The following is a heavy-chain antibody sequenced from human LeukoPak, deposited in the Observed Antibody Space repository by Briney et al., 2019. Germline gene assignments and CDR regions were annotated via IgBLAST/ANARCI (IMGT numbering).Heavy chain of an antibody. Sequence: SETLSLTCTVSGYSISSGYYWGWIRQPPGKGLEWIGSIYHSGSTYYNPSLKSRVTISVDTSKNQFSLKLSSVTAADTAVYYCARAEWGSEGFFGDYWGQGTLVTVSS. CDR1: GYSISSGYY. J-gene: IGHJ4*02. D-gene: IGHD3-3*01. CDR3: ARAEWGSEGFFGDY. CDR2: IYHSGST. V-gene: IGHV4-38-2*02.